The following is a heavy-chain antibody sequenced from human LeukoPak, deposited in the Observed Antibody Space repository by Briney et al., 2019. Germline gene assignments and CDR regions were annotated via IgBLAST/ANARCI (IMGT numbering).Heavy chain of an antibody. CDR3: ASLTIFGVVITYYMDV. Sequence: SETLSLTCTVSGGSISSSSYYWGWIRQPPGKGLEWIGSIYCSGSTYYNPSLKSRVTISVDTSKNQFSLKLSSVTAADTAVYYCASLTIFGVVITYYMDVWGKGTTVTVS. V-gene: IGHV4-39*01. J-gene: IGHJ6*03. CDR1: GGSISSSSYY. CDR2: IYCSGST. D-gene: IGHD3-3*01.